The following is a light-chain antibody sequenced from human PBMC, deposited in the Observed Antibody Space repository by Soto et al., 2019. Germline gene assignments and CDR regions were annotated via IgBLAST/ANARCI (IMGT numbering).Light chain of an antibody. J-gene: IGKJ1*01. V-gene: IGKV3-20*01. Sequence: ELVLTQSPGTLSLSPGERATLSCRASQSVSSSYLAWYQQKPGQAPRLLIYATSSRDTGFTDRFSGSGSGTAFTLAISRLEPEDFAVYYCQQCGSSPSFGQGTKVELK. CDR2: ATS. CDR1: QSVSSSY. CDR3: QQCGSSPS.